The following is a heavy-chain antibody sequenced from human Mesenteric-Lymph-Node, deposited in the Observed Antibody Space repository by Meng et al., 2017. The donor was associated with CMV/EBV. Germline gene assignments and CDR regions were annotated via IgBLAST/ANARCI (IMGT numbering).Heavy chain of an antibody. Sequence: SETLSLTCTVSGGSVNSVSYYWSWIRQPPGKGLEWTGDIYYSGSTSYNPSLKSRVTLSVDTSKNQFSLKLTSVAAADTAVYYCARLYCSGGSCYDYYYYGMDVWGQGTTVTVSS. D-gene: IGHD2-15*01. CDR1: GGSVNSVSYY. CDR3: ARLYCSGGSCYDYYYYGMDV. CDR2: IYYSGST. V-gene: IGHV4-61*01. J-gene: IGHJ6*02.